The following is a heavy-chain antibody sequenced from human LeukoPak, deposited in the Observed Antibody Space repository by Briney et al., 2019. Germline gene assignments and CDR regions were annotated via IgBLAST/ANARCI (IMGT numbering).Heavy chain of an antibody. CDR1: GFTFSGDS. Sequence: WGSLRLSCAASGFTFSGDSLNWVRQAQGQGLELVSSISSSSSYIYYADSVKGRFTISRDNAKDSLYLQMNSLRAEDTAVYYCARSGGNSAPFDYWGQGTLVTVSS. D-gene: IGHD4-23*01. V-gene: IGHV3-21*01. CDR2: ISSSSSYI. J-gene: IGHJ4*02. CDR3: ARSGGNSAPFDY.